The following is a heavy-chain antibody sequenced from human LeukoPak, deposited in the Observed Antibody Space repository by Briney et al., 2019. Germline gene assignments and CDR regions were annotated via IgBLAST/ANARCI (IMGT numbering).Heavy chain of an antibody. V-gene: IGHV3-11*01. J-gene: IGHJ3*02. D-gene: IGHD2-21*02. CDR2: ISSSGSTI. Sequence: GGSLRLSCAASGFTFSDYYISWIRQAPGKGLEWVSYISSSGSTIYYADSVKGRFTISRDNAKNSLYLQMHSLRADDTAVYYCARGRRDCSGDCYVAFDIWGQGTMVTVSS. CDR1: GFTFSDYY. CDR3: ARGRRDCSGDCYVAFDI.